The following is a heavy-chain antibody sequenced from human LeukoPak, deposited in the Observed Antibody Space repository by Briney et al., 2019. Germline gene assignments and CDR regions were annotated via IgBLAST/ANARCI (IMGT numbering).Heavy chain of an antibody. CDR2: ISGSGGST. J-gene: IGHJ4*02. D-gene: IGHD3-3*01. CDR3: AKALHPYYDFWRARFDY. V-gene: IGHV3-23*01. CDR1: GFTFSSYA. Sequence: PGGSLRLSCAASGFTFSSYAMSWVRQAPGKGLEWVSAISGSGGSTYYADSVKGRFTISRDNSKNTLYLQMNSLRAEDTAVYYCAKALHPYYDFWRARFDYWGQGTLVTVSS.